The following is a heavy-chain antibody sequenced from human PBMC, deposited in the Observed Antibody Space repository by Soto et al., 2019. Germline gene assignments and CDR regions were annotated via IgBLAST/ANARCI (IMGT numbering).Heavy chain of an antibody. Sequence: GGSLLLSCSASGFTFRSYTMPWVRQAPGKGLEYVSAINSNGGTTYYADSVKGRFTISRDNSKNTLYFYMSSPRAEHTDVYYCVKERIAVRRTGVWGPGITLTVSS. D-gene: IGHD6-19*01. CDR3: VKERIAVRRTGV. CDR1: GFTFRSYT. CDR2: INSNGGTT. V-gene: IGHV3-64D*06. J-gene: IGHJ6*02.